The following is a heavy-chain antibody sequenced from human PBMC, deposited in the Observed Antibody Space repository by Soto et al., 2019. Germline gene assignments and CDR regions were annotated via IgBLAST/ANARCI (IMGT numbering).Heavy chain of an antibody. CDR2: INPTSGGT. Sequence: ASVTVSCKTSGYTFAAYYIHWIRPAPGQGLEWMGWINPTSGGTVYAQNFQDRVTMTRDTSISTAYMELRRLNSDDTAVYYCARDPDYGDYWGYFFDSWGQGTPVTVSA. V-gene: IGHV1-2*02. CDR1: GYTFAAYY. CDR3: ARDPDYGDYWGYFFDS. J-gene: IGHJ4*02. D-gene: IGHD4-17*01.